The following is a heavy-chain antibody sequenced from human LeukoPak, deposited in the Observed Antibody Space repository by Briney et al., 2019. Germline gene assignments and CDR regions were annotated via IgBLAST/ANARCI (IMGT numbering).Heavy chain of an antibody. CDR1: GGSISSTSYY. D-gene: IGHD3-22*01. CDR3: AKAGVRYFDSSGLYAFDF. V-gene: IGHV4-39*01. J-gene: IGHJ3*01. CDR2: IYYSGST. Sequence: PSETLSLTCTVSGGSISSTSYYWAWIRQPPGKGLEWIGTIYYSGSTYHNPSLKSRVTLSVDTSRNQFSLRLSSVDAADTAVYYCAKAGVRYFDSSGLYAFDFWGQGTTVTVSS.